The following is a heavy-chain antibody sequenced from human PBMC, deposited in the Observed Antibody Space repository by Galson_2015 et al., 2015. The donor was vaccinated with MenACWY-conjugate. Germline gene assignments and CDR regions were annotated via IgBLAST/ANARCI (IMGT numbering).Heavy chain of an antibody. CDR2: TSPGDSNT. V-gene: IGHV5-51*01. CDR1: GYYFTSYW. CDR3: ARHPPGGRGMDV. D-gene: IGHD1-26*01. Sequence: QSGAEVKQPGESLKISCTGSGYYFTSYWIAWVRQIPGKGLEWMGLTSPGDSNTRYSPSFQGQVTISADKSISTAYLQWSSLKASDAAMYYCARHPPGGRGMDVWGQGTTVTVSS. J-gene: IGHJ6*02.